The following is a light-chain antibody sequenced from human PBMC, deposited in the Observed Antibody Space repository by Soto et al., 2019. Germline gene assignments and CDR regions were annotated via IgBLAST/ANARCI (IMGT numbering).Light chain of an antibody. CDR3: QQYYSTPRT. V-gene: IGKV4-1*01. J-gene: IGKJ1*01. CDR1: QSVLYSSNNKNY. Sequence: DIVMTQSPDSLAVSLGERATINCKSSQSVLYSSNNKNYLAWYQQRPGQPPKLLIYWAYTRESGVPDRFSGSGSGTDFTLTIRSMQAEDVAVYYCQQYYSTPRTFGQGTQVDIK. CDR2: WAY.